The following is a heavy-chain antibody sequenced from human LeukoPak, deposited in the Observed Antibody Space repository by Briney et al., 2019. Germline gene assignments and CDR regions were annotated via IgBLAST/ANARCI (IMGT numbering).Heavy chain of an antibody. CDR1: GYTFTGYY. D-gene: IGHD3-16*01. J-gene: IGHJ4*02. V-gene: IGHV1-2*02. CDR2: INPNSGDT. CDR3: ATQRGSYLWGTDFDY. Sequence: ASVKASCKASGYTFTGYYMHWVRQAPGQGLEWMGWINPNSGDTKYSQKFQGRVTMTRDTSISTAYMELSRLRSDDTAVYYCATQRGSYLWGTDFDYWGQGTLVTVSS.